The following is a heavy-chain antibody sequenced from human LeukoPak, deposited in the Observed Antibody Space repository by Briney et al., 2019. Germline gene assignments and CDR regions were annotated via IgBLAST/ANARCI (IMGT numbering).Heavy chain of an antibody. D-gene: IGHD6-13*01. CDR1: GFTFSSYS. V-gene: IGHV3-21*01. CDR2: ISGSSGYI. CDR3: AREASYSSSWATFDN. J-gene: IGHJ4*02. Sequence: PGGSLRLSCAASGFTFSSYSMNWVRQAPGKGLEWVSSISGSSGYIYQADSVKGRFTISRDNAKNSLYLQMNSLRAEDTGVYYCAREASYSSSWATFDNWGQGTLVTVSS.